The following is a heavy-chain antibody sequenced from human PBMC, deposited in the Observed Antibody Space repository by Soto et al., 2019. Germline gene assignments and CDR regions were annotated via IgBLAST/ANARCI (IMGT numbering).Heavy chain of an antibody. D-gene: IGHD1-26*01. J-gene: IGHJ6*02. CDR2: IYHSGST. V-gene: IGHV4-4*02. CDR1: GGSISSGNW. Sequence: QVQLQESGPGLVKPSGTLSLTCAVSGGSISSGNWWSWVRQPPGKGLEWIGEIYHSGSTNYNPSLQSRVTISVDKSKNPFSLKLSSVTAADTAVYYCARVSGSYYYGMDVWGQGTTVTVSS. CDR3: ARVSGSYYYGMDV.